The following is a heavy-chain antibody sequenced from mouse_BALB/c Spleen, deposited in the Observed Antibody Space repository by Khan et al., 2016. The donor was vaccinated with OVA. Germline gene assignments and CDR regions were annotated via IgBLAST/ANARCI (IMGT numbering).Heavy chain of an antibody. J-gene: IGHJ3*01. D-gene: IGHD1-2*01. Sequence: VQLQQSGAELARPGASVKLSCKASGSTFTDYYINWVKQRTGQGLEWIGEISPGSGDTYYNERFKGKATLTADKSSSTAYMQLSSLTSEASAVYFCARRNYFGYTFAYWGQGTLVTVSA. CDR1: GSTFTDYY. CDR2: ISPGSGDT. CDR3: ARRNYFGYTFAY. V-gene: IGHV1-77*01.